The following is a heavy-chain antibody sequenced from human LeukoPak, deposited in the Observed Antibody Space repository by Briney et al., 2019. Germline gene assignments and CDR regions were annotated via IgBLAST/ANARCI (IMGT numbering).Heavy chain of an antibody. Sequence: PGRSLRLSCAASGFTFSSYAMHWVRQAPGKGLEWVAVISYDGSNKYYADSVKGRFTISRDNSKNTLYLQMNSLRAEDTAVYYCARDGTLLGTTGDYYYYYGMDVWGQGTTVTVSS. J-gene: IGHJ6*02. V-gene: IGHV3-30*04. CDR3: ARDGTLLGTTGDYYYYYGMDV. D-gene: IGHD1-14*01. CDR1: GFTFSSYA. CDR2: ISYDGSNK.